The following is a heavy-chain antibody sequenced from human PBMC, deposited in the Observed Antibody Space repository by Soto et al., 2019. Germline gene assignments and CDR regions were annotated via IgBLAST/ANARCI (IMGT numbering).Heavy chain of an antibody. J-gene: IGHJ4*02. Sequence: LSLTCAASGFTFDDYAMHWVRQAPGKGLEWVSGISWNSGSIGYADSVKGRFTISRDNAKNSLYLQMNSLRAEDTALYYCAKDMEYGSGSYYNFDYWGQGTLVTVSS. CDR2: ISWNSGSI. V-gene: IGHV3-9*01. D-gene: IGHD3-10*01. CDR3: AKDMEYGSGSYYNFDY. CDR1: GFTFDDYA.